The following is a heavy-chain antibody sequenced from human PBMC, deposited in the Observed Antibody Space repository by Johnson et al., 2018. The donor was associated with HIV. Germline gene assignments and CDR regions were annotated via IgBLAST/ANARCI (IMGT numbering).Heavy chain of an antibody. CDR3: AREGSGSSSGAFDI. D-gene: IGHD6-6*01. CDR1: GFTFSSYA. CDR2: ISSNGGST. V-gene: IGHV3-64*01. J-gene: IGHJ3*02. Sequence: VQLVESGGGLVQPGGSLRLSCAVSGFTFSSYAIHWVRQAPGKGLEYVSAISSNGGSTYYANSVKGRFTISRDNSKNTLYLQMGSLRAEDMAVYYCAREGSGSSSGAFDIWGQVTMVTVSS.